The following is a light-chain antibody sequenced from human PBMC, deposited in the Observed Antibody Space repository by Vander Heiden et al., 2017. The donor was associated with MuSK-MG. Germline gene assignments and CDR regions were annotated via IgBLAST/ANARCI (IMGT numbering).Light chain of an antibody. J-gene: IGKJ3*01. V-gene: IGKV1-39*01. CDR1: QTISTY. CDR3: QQRDSTST. Sequence: VGDRVTITCRASQTISTYLNWYQHKPGKAPKLLIYAASSLQSGVPARFSGRGSGTECTLTISSLQPEDLATYFCQQRDSTSTFGTGTKVDIK. CDR2: AAS.